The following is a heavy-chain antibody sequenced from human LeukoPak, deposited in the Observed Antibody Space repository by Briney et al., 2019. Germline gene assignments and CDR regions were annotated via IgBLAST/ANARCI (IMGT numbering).Heavy chain of an antibody. V-gene: IGHV1-69*11. CDR2: ISPVLGTT. J-gene: IGHJ4*02. CDR3: ARDPRQWLVKASGHYFDS. CDR1: GGTPSSYA. Sequence: SVKVSFKGFGGTPSSYALSWGGQTPGLGVGGVGKISPVLGTTTYAQKFQGRVTITADESTSTAFMELSSLRSDDTAIYYCARDPRQWLVKASGHYFDSWGQGTLVTVSS. D-gene: IGHD6-19*01.